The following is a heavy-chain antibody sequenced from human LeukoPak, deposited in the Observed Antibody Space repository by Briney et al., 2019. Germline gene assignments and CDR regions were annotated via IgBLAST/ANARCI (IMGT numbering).Heavy chain of an antibody. CDR3: AKDYSFSNFN. D-gene: IGHD2-15*01. J-gene: IGHJ4*02. Sequence: PEGSLRLSCAASGFVFSNHWMTWVRQAPGKGLEWVANINERGSETYYADYVKGRFTISRDNTKKSLFLQLNSLGVEDTATYYCAKDYSFSNFNWGQGTLVTVSS. CDR1: GFVFSNHW. CDR2: INERGSET. V-gene: IGHV3-7*01.